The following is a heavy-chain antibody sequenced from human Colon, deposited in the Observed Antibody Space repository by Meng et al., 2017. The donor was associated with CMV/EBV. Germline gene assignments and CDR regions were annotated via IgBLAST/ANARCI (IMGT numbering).Heavy chain of an antibody. CDR1: GFTVSSNY. CDR2: IYSCGST. J-gene: IGHJ4*01. CDR3: AKGTLYSDFWSGFRH. D-gene: IGHD3-3*01. Sequence: GGSLRLSCAASGFTVSSNYMSWVRQAPGKGLEWVSVIYSCGSTYYADSVKGRFTISRDNSRNTVYLQMDSLRAEDTALYFCAKGTLYSDFWSGFRHWGHGTRVTVSS. V-gene: IGHV3-53*01.